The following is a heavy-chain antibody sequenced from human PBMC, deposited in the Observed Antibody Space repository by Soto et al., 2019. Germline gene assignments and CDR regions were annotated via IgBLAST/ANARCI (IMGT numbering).Heavy chain of an antibody. J-gene: IGHJ6*02. Sequence: QVQLVQSGAEVKKPGSSVKVSCAASGGTFSSYTISWVRQAPGQGLEWMGRIIPIVDMTNYAQKFQGRVTITVDKSTSTAYMELSSLRSEDTAVYYCAKWFGESTPFYGMDVWGQGTTVTVSS. D-gene: IGHD3-10*01. CDR1: GGTFSSYT. CDR3: AKWFGESTPFYGMDV. V-gene: IGHV1-69*02. CDR2: IIPIVDMT.